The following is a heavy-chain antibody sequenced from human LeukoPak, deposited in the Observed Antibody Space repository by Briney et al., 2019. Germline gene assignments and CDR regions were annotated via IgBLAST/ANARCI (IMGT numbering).Heavy chain of an antibody. J-gene: IGHJ4*02. CDR3: AGRYGSGTYGFDY. CDR1: GGSIGSHY. Sequence: SETLSLTCTVSGGSIGSHYWSWIRQPPGKGLEWIGYTYYSGSTNYNPSLKSRVTITVDTPKNQFSLKVNSVTAADTAVYYCAGRYGSGTYGFDYWGQGTLVTVSS. V-gene: IGHV4-59*11. D-gene: IGHD3-10*01. CDR2: TYYSGST.